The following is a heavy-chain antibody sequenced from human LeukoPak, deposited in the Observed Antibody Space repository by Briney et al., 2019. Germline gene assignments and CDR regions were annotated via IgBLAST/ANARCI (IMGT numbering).Heavy chain of an antibody. D-gene: IGHD2-15*01. CDR3: ARLGYCSGGSCYENQHYYYGMDV. Sequence: PGGSLRLSCAVSGFTVSSNYMSWVRQAPGKGLEWVSVIYSGGTTYYADSVKGRFTISRDNAKNSLYLQMNSLRAEDTAVYYCARLGYCSGGSCYENQHYYYGMDVWGQGTTVTVSS. CDR2: IYSGGTT. CDR1: GFTVSSNY. J-gene: IGHJ6*02. V-gene: IGHV3-66*01.